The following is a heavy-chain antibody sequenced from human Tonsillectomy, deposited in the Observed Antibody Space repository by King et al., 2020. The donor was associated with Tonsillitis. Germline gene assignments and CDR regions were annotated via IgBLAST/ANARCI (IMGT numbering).Heavy chain of an antibody. J-gene: IGHJ4*02. D-gene: IGHD1-7*01. CDR1: GFTFSSYS. CDR2: ISSSSSYI. V-gene: IGHV3-21*01. CDR3: ARVSEDPTELRTHLRRTSDY. Sequence: QLVQSGGGLVKPGGSLRLSCAASGFTFSSYSMNWVRQAPGKGLEWVSFISSSSSYIYYADSVKGRFTICRDNAKKALYLQLNSLRAEDTAVYYCARVSEDPTELRTHLRRTSDYWGQGTLVTVSS.